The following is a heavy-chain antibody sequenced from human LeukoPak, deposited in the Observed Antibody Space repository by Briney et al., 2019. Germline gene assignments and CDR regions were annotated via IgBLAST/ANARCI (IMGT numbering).Heavy chain of an antibody. Sequence: GESLKISCKGSGYSFTSYWIGWVRQMPGKGLEWMGIIYPGDSDTRYSPSFQGQVTISADKSISTAYLQWSSLKASDTAMYYCARHFGLVGATPYYFDYWGQGTLVTVSS. CDR3: ARHFGLVGATPYYFDY. J-gene: IGHJ4*02. V-gene: IGHV5-51*01. D-gene: IGHD1-26*01. CDR1: GYSFTSYW. CDR2: IYPGDSDT.